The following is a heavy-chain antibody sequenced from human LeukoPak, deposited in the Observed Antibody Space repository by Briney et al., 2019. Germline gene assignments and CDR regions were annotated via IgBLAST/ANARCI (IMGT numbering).Heavy chain of an antibody. CDR2: ILPADSDT. D-gene: IGHD3-10*01. Sequence: GESLKISCKGSEYNFTSYWIGWVRQMPGKGLEWMGIILPADSDTRYSPSFQGQVTLSADKFISTAYLQWSSLKASDTAMYYCARFSYYGSGSDYYYYMDVWGKGTTVAVSS. J-gene: IGHJ6*03. V-gene: IGHV5-51*01. CDR3: ARFSYYGSGSDYYYYMDV. CDR1: EYNFTSYW.